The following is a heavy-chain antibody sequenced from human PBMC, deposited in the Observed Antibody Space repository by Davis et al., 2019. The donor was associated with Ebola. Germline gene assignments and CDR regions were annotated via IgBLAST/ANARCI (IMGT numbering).Heavy chain of an antibody. CDR3: ARVGSDSSGYYGY. Sequence: GESLKISCAASGFTFSSYGMHWVRQAPGKGLEWVAVIWYDGSNKYYADSVKGRFTISRDNSKNTLYLQMNSLRAEDTAVYYCARVGSDSSGYYGYWGQGTLVTVSS. D-gene: IGHD3-22*01. J-gene: IGHJ4*02. CDR2: IWYDGSNK. V-gene: IGHV3-33*01. CDR1: GFTFSSYG.